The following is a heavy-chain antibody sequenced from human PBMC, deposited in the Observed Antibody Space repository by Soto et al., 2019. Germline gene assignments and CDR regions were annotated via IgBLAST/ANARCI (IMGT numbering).Heavy chain of an antibody. CDR1: GFTFSSYS. CDR2: ISSSSSYI. D-gene: IGHD6-13*01. Sequence: GGSLRLSCAASGFTFSSYSMNWVRQAPGKGLEWVSSISSSSSYIYYADSVKGRFTISRDNAKNSLYLQMNSLRAEDTAVYYCARGPPHPAACTCVDYWGQGTLVTVPQ. CDR3: ARGPPHPAACTCVDY. V-gene: IGHV3-21*01. J-gene: IGHJ4*02.